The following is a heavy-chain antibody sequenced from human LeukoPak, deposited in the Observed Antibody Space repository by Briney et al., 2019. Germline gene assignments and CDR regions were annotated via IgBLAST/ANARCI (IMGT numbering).Heavy chain of an antibody. J-gene: IGHJ4*02. D-gene: IGHD5-12*01. CDR3: ARGSDSGYDLAY. CDR2: IYSGGST. CDR1: GFTVSSNC. Sequence: GGSLRLSCAASGFTVSSNCMSWVRQAPGKGLEWVSVIYSGGSTYYADSVKGRFTISRDNSKNTLYLQMNSLRAEDTAVYYCARGSDSGYDLAYWGQGTLVTVSS. V-gene: IGHV3-53*01.